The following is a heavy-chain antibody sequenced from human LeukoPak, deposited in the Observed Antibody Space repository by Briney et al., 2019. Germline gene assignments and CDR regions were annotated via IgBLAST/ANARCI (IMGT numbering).Heavy chain of an antibody. Sequence: GGSLRLSCAASGFTFSSNYMSWVRQAPGKGLEWVSVIYSGGSTYYADSVKGRFTISRDNSKNTLHLQMNSLRAEDTAVYYCARVLGAAYFDYWGQGTLVTVSS. V-gene: IGHV3-66*01. D-gene: IGHD1-26*01. CDR3: ARVLGAAYFDY. CDR1: GFTFSSNY. CDR2: IYSGGST. J-gene: IGHJ4*02.